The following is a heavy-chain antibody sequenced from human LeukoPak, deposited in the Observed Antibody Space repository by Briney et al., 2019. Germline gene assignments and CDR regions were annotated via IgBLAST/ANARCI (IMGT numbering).Heavy chain of an antibody. Sequence: SETLSLTCTVSGYSISSGYYWGWIRQPPGRGLEWIGSIYHSGCTYYNPSLKSRVTISVDTSKNQFSLKLSSVTAADTAVYYCARGITMGRGGSPYNWFEPWGQGTLLTLSS. CDR3: ARGITMGRGGSPYNWFEP. CDR2: IYHSGCT. CDR1: GYSISSGYY. J-gene: IGHJ5*02. D-gene: IGHD3-10*01. V-gene: IGHV4-38-2*02.